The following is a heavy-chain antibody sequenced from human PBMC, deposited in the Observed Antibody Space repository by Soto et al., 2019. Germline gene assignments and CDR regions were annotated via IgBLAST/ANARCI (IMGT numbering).Heavy chain of an antibody. D-gene: IGHD2-21*02. CDR2: INPSGGHT. CDR1: GNTFTNYY. CDR3: GRGGHVVVVTAAFDY. Sequence: QVQLMQSGAEVKKPGASVKVSCKASGNTFTNYYIHWVRQAPGQGLEWMGTINPSGGHTTYAQKFLGRVTMTRDTSTSTIYMELTSLRSEDTAVYYCGRGGHVVVVTAAFDYWGQGTLVTVSA. V-gene: IGHV1-46*01. J-gene: IGHJ4*02.